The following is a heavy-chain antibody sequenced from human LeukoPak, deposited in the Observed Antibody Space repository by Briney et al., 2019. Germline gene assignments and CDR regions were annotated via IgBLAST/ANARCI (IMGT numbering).Heavy chain of an antibody. D-gene: IGHD3-3*01. Sequence: GGSLRLSCAASGFTFSDYYMSWIRQAPGKGLEWVSYISLSGSTMYYADSVKGRFTISRDNAKNSLYLQMNSLRAEDTAVYYCARDITIFGVIINFDYWGQGTLVTVSS. CDR3: ARDITIFGVIINFDY. J-gene: IGHJ4*02. V-gene: IGHV3-11*04. CDR2: ISLSGSTM. CDR1: GFTFSDYY.